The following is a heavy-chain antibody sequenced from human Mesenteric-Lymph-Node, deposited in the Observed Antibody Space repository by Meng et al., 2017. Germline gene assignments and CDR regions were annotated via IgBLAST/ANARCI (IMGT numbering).Heavy chain of an antibody. V-gene: IGHV3-23*01. J-gene: IGHJ4*02. CDR1: GFTFSSYA. D-gene: IGHD5-24*01. CDR2: ISIRGGTI. Sequence: GGSLRLSYAASGFTFSSYAMSWVRQAPGKGLEWVSSISIRGGTIYYSDSVKGRFTISRDNSKNTLVLQMISLRADDTAVYFCARSWPGYNLAKLDYWGQGSLVTVSS. CDR3: ARSWPGYNLAKLDY.